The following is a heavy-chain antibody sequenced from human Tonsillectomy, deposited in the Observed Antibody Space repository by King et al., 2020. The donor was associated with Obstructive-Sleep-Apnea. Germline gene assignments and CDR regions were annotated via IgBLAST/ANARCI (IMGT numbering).Heavy chain of an antibody. CDR2: IKQDGSEK. Sequence: EVQLVESGGGLVQPGGSLRLSCAASGFTFSSYWMSWVRQAPGKGLEWVANIKQDGSEKYYVDSVKGRFTISRDNAKNSLYLQMNSLRAEETAVYYCARGEEYSSGWYLDYWGQGTLVTVSS. CDR1: GFTFSSYW. J-gene: IGHJ4*02. CDR3: ARGEEYSSGWYLDY. V-gene: IGHV3-7*01. D-gene: IGHD6-19*01.